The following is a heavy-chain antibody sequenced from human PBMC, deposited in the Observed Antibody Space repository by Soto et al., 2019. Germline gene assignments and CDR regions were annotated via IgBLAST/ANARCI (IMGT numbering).Heavy chain of an antibody. CDR2: IYPGDSDT. CDR3: ASRHWAGDCYNQWFDP. V-gene: IGHV5-51*01. Sequence: RKFFCKGSGYSFTSYWIGCVRQMPGKGLEWMGIIYPGDSDTRYSPSFQGQVTISADKSISTAYLQWSSLKASDTARYYCASRHWAGDCYNQWFDPWGQGTLVTVSS. J-gene: IGHJ5*02. D-gene: IGHD2-21*02. CDR1: GYSFTSYW.